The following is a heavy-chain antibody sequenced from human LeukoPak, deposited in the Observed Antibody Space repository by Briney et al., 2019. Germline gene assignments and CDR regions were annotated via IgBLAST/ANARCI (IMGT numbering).Heavy chain of an antibody. Sequence: GASLRLSCAASGFTFSSCDMHWVRQAPGQGLEWVALIYHNENNIHYADSVKGRFTIYRDNSKNTMNLQMNSLRAEDTALYYCVRDPGWGHLPGPWHMDVWGQGTTVTVSS. V-gene: IGHV3-30*03. CDR3: VRDPGWGHLPGPWHMDV. D-gene: IGHD2-2*01. J-gene: IGHJ6*02. CDR1: GFTFSSCD. CDR2: IYHNENNI.